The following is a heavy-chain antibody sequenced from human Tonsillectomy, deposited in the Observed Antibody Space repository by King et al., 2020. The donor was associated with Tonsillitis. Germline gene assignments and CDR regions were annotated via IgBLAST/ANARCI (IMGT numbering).Heavy chain of an antibody. V-gene: IGHV4-59*01. CDR2: IYYSGRT. D-gene: IGHD3-10*01. CDR3: ARDRGLTVRGIKGFDY. J-gene: IGHJ4*02. Sequence: LQLQESGPGLVKPSETLSLTCTVSGGSISSYYWSWIRQSPGKGLEWIGYIYYSGRTNYNPSLKSRVTVSVDTSKNQFSLKLTSVTAADTAVYYCARDRGLTVRGIKGFDYWGQGTLVTVSS. CDR1: GGSISSYY.